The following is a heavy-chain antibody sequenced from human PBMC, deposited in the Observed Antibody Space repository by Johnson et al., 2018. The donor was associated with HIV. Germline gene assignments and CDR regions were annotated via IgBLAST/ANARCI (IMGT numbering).Heavy chain of an antibody. D-gene: IGHD3-16*01. CDR3: VGGSPDDAFDI. V-gene: IGHV3-66*01. CDR1: GFRFDDYA. J-gene: IGHJ3*02. Sequence: VQLVESGGGLVQPGSSLRLSCAASGFRFDDYAMHWVRQAPGKGLEWVAIIYSGGSTYYADSVKGRFTSSRDNSNNTLYLQMHSLRAEDTAVYYCVGGSPDDAFDIWGQGTMVTVSS. CDR2: IYSGGST.